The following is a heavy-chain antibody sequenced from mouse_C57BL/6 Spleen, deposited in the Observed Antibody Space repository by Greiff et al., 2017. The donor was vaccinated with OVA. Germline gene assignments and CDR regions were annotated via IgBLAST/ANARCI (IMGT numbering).Heavy chain of an antibody. Sequence: QVQLQQPGAELVKPGASVKLSCKASGYTFTSYWMHWVKQRPGQGLEWIGMIHPNSGSTNYNEKFKSKATLTVDKSSSTAYMQLSSLTSEDSAVYYCARSGRGYGSYYFDYWGQGTTLTVSS. V-gene: IGHV1-64*01. CDR2: IHPNSGST. J-gene: IGHJ2*01. CDR1: GYTFTSYW. CDR3: ARSGRGYGSYYFDY. D-gene: IGHD1-1*01.